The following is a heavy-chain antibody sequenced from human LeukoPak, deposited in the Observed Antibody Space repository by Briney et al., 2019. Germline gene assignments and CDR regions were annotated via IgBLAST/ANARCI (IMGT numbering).Heavy chain of an antibody. J-gene: IGHJ3*02. D-gene: IGHD3-16*02. CDR3: ATQREDYVWGSYRPGGAFDI. V-gene: IGHV4-59*01. CDR1: GGSISSYY. Sequence: SETLSLTCTVSGGSISSYYWSWIRQPPGKGLEWIGYIYYSGSTNYNPSLKSRVTISVDTSKNQFSLKLSSVTAADTAVYYCATQREDYVWGSYRPGGAFDIWGQGTIVTVYS. CDR2: IYYSGST.